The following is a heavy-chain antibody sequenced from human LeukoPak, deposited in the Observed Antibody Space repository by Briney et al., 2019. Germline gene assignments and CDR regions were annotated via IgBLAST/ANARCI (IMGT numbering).Heavy chain of an antibody. V-gene: IGHV3-30*18. D-gene: IGHD5-18*01. CDR3: VKDRVGGYTYGSFDY. CDR2: ISFDGSNK. J-gene: IGHJ4*02. CDR1: GFTFSSYG. Sequence: GGSLRLSCAASGFTFSSYGMHWVRQTPGKGLEWVAVISFDGSNKYYADSVKGRFTISRDNSKNMLYLQMNSLRAEDTAVYYCVKDRVGGYTYGSFDYWGQGTLVTVFS.